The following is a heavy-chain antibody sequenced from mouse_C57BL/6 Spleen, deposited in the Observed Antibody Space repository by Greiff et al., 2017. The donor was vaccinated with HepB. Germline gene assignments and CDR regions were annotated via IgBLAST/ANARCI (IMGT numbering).Heavy chain of an antibody. J-gene: IGHJ1*03. CDR3: ARTFLRSLNWYFDV. D-gene: IGHD1-1*01. CDR2: INYSGST. CDR1: GYSITSDY. V-gene: IGHV3-8*01. Sequence: EVMLVESGPGLAKPSQTLSLTCSVTGYSITSDYWNWIRKFPGNKLEYMGYINYSGSTYYNPSLKSRISITRDTSKNQYYLQLNSVTTEDTATYYCARTFLRSLNWYFDVWGTGTTVTVSS.